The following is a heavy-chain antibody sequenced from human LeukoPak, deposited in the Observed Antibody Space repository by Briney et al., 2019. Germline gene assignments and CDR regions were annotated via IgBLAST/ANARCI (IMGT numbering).Heavy chain of an antibody. CDR1: GYTFTGYY. V-gene: IGHV1-2*02. CDR2: ISPNGGAT. D-gene: IGHD3-22*01. Sequence: ASVKVSCKASGYTFTGYYIHWVRQAPGQGLEWLGWISPNGGATRSAQKFQGRVTMTRDTSISTAYMDLSSLRSDDTAVYYCSRDRADGSMNAFDVWGQGTLVTVSS. J-gene: IGHJ3*01. CDR3: SRDRADGSMNAFDV.